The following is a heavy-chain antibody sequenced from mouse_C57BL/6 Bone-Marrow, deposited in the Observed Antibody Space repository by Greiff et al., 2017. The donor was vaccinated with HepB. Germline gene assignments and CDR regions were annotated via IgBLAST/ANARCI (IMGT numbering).Heavy chain of an antibody. CDR3: ARGYYGSSSYYFDD. Sequence: QVQLQQPGAELVRPGSSVKLSCKASGYTFTSYWMDWVKQRPGQGLEWIGNIYPSDSETHYNQKFKDKATLTVDKSTSTAYMPLSSLTSEDSADYYCARGYYGSSSYYFDDWGQGTTLTVSS. CDR2: IYPSDSET. V-gene: IGHV1-61*01. J-gene: IGHJ2*01. CDR1: GYTFTSYW. D-gene: IGHD1-1*01.